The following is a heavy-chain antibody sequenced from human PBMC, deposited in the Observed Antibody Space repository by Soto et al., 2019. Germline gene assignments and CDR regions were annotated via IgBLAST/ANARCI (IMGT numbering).Heavy chain of an antibody. Sequence: QVQLQESGPGLVKPSGTLSLTCAVSSDSISSNNWWSWDRHPPGKGLEWIGETYHMGSTNYNPSLKSRVTISVDRSTTQFSLNLISVTAADTAVYYCARSNNSVWVDPVGQGAMVTVSS. V-gene: IGHV4-4*02. CDR1: SDSISSNNW. CDR3: ARSNNSVWVDP. J-gene: IGHJ5*02. D-gene: IGHD1-20*01. CDR2: TYHMGST.